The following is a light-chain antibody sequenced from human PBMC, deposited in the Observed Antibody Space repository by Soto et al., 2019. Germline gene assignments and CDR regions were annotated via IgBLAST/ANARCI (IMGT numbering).Light chain of an antibody. CDR2: GVS. J-gene: IGLJ2*01. V-gene: IGLV2-14*03. CDR3: NSYASVNSPVL. CDR1: SSDVGGYNY. Sequence: QSVLPQPASLSGSPGQSITISCPGPSSDVGGYNYVSWYQQHPGKAPRLMIYGVSNRPLGVSYRFSGSKSGNTASLTISGLQSEDEADYYCNSYASVNSPVLFGGGTKLTVL.